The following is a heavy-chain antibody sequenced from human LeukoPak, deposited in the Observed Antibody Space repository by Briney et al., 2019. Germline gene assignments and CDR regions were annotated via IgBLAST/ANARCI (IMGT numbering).Heavy chain of an antibody. CDR1: GGSINDHA. D-gene: IGHD6-13*01. Sequence: SETLSLTCTVSGGSINDHAWCWIRQPPGRGLEWIGCVYYTGSSEYNASLKSRLTISTDTSNNQLSLKVTSVTAADTAIYSCARLSRIATAGAYSYHSLDIWGQGTTVTVSS. CDR3: ARLSRIATAGAYSYHSLDI. CDR2: VYYTGSS. V-gene: IGHV4-59*11. J-gene: IGHJ6*02.